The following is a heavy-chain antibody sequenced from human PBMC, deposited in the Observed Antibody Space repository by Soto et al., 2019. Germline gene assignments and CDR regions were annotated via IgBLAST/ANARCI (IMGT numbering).Heavy chain of an antibody. Sequence: QVQVVQSGGEVKKPGASVKVSCKASGYTFTSYGISWVRQAPGQGLERMGWISAHTGNTKNAQTFQGRVTLTTDTPTSTAYMDLRSLRSDDTAVYYCARDPQIFDYWVQGTLVTVSS. CDR3: ARDPQIFDY. V-gene: IGHV1-18*04. CDR1: GYTFTSYG. J-gene: IGHJ4*02. CDR2: ISAHTGNT.